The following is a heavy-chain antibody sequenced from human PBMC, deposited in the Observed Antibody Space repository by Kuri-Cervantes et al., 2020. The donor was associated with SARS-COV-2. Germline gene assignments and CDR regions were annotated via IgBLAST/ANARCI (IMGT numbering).Heavy chain of an antibody. D-gene: IGHD6-6*01. V-gene: IGHV4-38-2*01. CDR3: ARRGAGSSSAAFDI. J-gene: IGHJ3*02. CDR1: LYSISSGYY. CDR2: IFHSGTT. Sequence: GSLRLSCAVSLYSISSGYYWDWIRQSPGKGPEWIGSIFHSGTTYYNPSLKSRVTISVDTSKNQISLKLSSVTAADTAVYYCARRGAGSSSAAFDIWGQGTMVTVSS.